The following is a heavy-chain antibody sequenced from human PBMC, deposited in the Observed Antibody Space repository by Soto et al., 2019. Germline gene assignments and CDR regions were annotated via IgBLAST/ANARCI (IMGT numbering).Heavy chain of an antibody. D-gene: IGHD3-10*01. CDR3: ARGHFTYGSGSEKIDY. V-gene: IGHV1-18*01. CDR1: GYTFTSYG. Sequence: VASVKVSCKASGYTFTSYGISWVRQAPGQGLEWMGWISAYNGNTNYAQKLQGRVTMTTDTSTSTAYMELRSLRSDDTAVYYCARGHFTYGSGSEKIDYWGQGTLVTVSS. CDR2: ISAYNGNT. J-gene: IGHJ4*02.